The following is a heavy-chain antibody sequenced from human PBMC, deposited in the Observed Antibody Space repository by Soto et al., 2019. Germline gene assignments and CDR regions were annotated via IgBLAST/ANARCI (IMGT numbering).Heavy chain of an antibody. V-gene: IGHV1-2*02. Sequence: ASVKVSCKASGYTFTGYYMHWVRQAPGQGLEWMGWINPNSGGTNYAQKFQGRVTMTRDTSISTAYMELSRLRSDDTAVYYCAREMLAGIVVVPAASYYYYGMDVWGQGTTVTVSS. J-gene: IGHJ6*02. D-gene: IGHD2-2*01. CDR2: INPNSGGT. CDR3: AREMLAGIVVVPAASYYYYGMDV. CDR1: GYTFTGYY.